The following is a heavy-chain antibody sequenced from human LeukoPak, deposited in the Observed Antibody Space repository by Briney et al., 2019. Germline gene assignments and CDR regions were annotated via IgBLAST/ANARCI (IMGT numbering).Heavy chain of an antibody. Sequence: GGSLRLPVAPSGFTFSSYWMHWVRQAPGKGRGWFSRINRVGISTSYADSVKGRFTISRDNAKNTLYLQMNSLRAEDTAVYYCARVGDFWSGYFRSDYYYYYGMDVWGQGTTVTVSS. CDR1: GFTFSSYW. CDR2: INRVGIST. D-gene: IGHD3-3*01. CDR3: ARVGDFWSGYFRSDYYYYYGMDV. V-gene: IGHV3-74*01. J-gene: IGHJ6*02.